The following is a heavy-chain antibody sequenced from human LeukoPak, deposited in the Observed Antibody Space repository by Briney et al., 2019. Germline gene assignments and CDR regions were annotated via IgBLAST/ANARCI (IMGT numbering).Heavy chain of an antibody. CDR1: GFTFKNAW. D-gene: IGHD2-21*02. J-gene: IGHJ4*02. Sequence: GGSLRLSCAGPGFTFKNAWMNWVRQAPGKGLEWVGRIKSKTDGGTTDYAAPVKGRFTISRDDSKNTLYLQMNSLKTEDTAVYYCTREAVTANGYFDYWGQGTLVTVSS. CDR3: TREAVTANGYFDY. V-gene: IGHV3-15*01. CDR2: IKSKTDGGTT.